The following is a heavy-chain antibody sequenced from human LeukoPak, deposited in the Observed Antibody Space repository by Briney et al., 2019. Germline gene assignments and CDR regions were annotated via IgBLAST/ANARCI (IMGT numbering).Heavy chain of an antibody. CDR2: IHDSGSA. CDR1: GDSISSGGYF. Sequence: AQTLFLTYTVSGDSISSGGYFWTWMRQHPGKGPEWIGNIHDSGSAYYNPSLRSRAPIAVDTSQNQFSLKVSSVTAADTAVYYCARAILTASGYVWHFDLWGRGTLVAAPS. CDR3: ARAILTASGYVWHFDL. D-gene: IGHD5-12*01. J-gene: IGHJ2*01. V-gene: IGHV4-31*03.